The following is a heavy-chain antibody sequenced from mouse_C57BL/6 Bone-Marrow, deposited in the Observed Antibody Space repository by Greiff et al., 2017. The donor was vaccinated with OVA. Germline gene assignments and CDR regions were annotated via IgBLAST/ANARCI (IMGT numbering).Heavy chain of an antibody. D-gene: IGHD1-1*02. V-gene: IGHV1-59*01. CDR3: ARSGWGAMDY. CDR2: IDPSDSYT. J-gene: IGHJ4*01. Sequence: QVQLQQSGAELVRPGTSVKLSCKASGYTFTSYWMHWVKQRPGQGLEWIGVIDPSDSYTNYNQKFKGKATLTVDTSSSTAYMQLSSLTSEDSAVYYCARSGWGAMDYWGQGTSVTVSS. CDR1: GYTFTSYW.